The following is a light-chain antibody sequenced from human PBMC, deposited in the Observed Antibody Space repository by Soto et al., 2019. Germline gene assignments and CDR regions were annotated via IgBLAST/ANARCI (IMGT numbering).Light chain of an antibody. J-gene: IGLJ2*01. V-gene: IGLV1-47*01. CDR1: SSNIGSNY. Sequence: SVLTQPPSASGTPGQRVTISCSESSSNIGSNYVYWYQQLPGTAPKLLIYRNNQRPPGVPDRFSGSKSGTSASLAISGLRSEDEADYYCAAWDDSLSGSVVCGGGTKVTVL. CDR3: AAWDDSLSGSVV. CDR2: RNN.